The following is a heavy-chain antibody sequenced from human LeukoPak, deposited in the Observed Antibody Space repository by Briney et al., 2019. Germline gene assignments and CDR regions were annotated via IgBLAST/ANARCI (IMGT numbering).Heavy chain of an antibody. CDR2: INHSGST. D-gene: IGHD2-2*02. V-gene: IGHV4-34*01. Sequence: SETLSLTCAVYGGSFSGYYWSWIRQPPGKGLGWIGEINHSGSTNYNPSLKSRVTISVDTSKNQFSLKLSSVTAADTAVYYCARGYQDIVVVPAAILDFDYWGQGTLVTVSS. CDR3: ARGYQDIVVVPAAILDFDY. J-gene: IGHJ4*02. CDR1: GGSFSGYY.